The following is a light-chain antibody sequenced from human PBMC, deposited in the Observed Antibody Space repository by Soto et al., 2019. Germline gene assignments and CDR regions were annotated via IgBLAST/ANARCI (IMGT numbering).Light chain of an antibody. V-gene: IGKV3-11*01. CDR2: DAS. J-gene: IGKJ4*01. Sequence: EIVLTQSPVTLSLSPGERATLSCRASQSVSSYLAWYQQKPGQAPRLLIYDASNRATGIPARFSGSGSGTDFTLTISSLEPEDFAVYYCQQRSSWPSTLGAGTKVDIK. CDR1: QSVSSY. CDR3: QQRSSWPST.